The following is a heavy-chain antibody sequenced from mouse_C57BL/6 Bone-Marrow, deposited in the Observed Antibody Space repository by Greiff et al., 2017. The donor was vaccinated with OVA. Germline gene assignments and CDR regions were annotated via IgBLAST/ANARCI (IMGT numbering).Heavy chain of an antibody. Sequence: VHLVESGAELARPGASVKLSCKASGYTFTSYGISWVKQRTGQGLEWIGEIYPRRGNTYYNEKFKGKATLTADKSSSTAYMELRSLTSEDAAVYFCAREGCCAYWGQGTLVTVSA. CDR3: AREGCCAY. J-gene: IGHJ3*01. CDR2: IYPRRGNT. CDR1: GYTFTSYG. V-gene: IGHV1-81*01.